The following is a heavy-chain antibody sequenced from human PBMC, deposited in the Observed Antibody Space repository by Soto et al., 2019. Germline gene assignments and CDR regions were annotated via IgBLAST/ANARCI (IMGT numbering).Heavy chain of an antibody. V-gene: IGHV3-15*01. Sequence: PGGSLRLSCAVSGFTFSNAWMTWVRQAPGKGLEWVGRIKSKTNGGTTDYAAPVKGRFTISRDDSKNTVYLQMDSLKTEDTAVYYCTVGSCSGGRCHWDDAFETWGQGTMVTVS. D-gene: IGHD2-15*01. CDR3: TVGSCSGGRCHWDDAFET. J-gene: IGHJ3*02. CDR1: GFTFSNAW. CDR2: IKSKTNGGTT.